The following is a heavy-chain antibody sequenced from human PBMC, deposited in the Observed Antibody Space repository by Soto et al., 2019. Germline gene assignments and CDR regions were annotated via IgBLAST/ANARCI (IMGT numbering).Heavy chain of an antibody. J-gene: IGHJ5*02. CDR1: GCSISRYY. Sequence: PSETLSLTCTVSGCSISRYYWSWIRQPPGKGLEWIGYIYYSGSTNYNPSLKSRVTISVDTSKNQFSLKLSSVTAADTAVYYCARDASGYYGSGSWWCFDPWGQGTVVTVSS. D-gene: IGHD3-10*01. V-gene: IGHV4-59*01. CDR2: IYYSGST. CDR3: ARDASGYYGSGSWWCFDP.